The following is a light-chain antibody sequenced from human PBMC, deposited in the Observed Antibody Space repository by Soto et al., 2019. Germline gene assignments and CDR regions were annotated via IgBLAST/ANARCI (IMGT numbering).Light chain of an antibody. Sequence: EIVLTQSPATLSLSPGERATLSCRASQSVSSYLAWYQQKPGQAPRLLIYDASNRATGIPARFSGSGSGTDFTLTISSLEPEDFAVSYCQPRSNWRLTFGGGTKVEIK. CDR2: DAS. CDR1: QSVSSY. V-gene: IGKV3-11*01. CDR3: QPRSNWRLT. J-gene: IGKJ4*01.